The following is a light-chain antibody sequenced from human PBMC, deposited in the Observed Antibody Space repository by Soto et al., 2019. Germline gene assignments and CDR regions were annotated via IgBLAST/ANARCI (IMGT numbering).Light chain of an antibody. CDR2: HAS. V-gene: IGKV3-15*01. CDR3: QQYNDWPPIT. Sequence: EILLTQSPVILSVSPGETATLSCRASESVTRNLAWYQHIPGQAPRLLVFHASVRATGIPARFSGSGSGTEFSLTISNLQSEDFAVYFCQQYNDWPPITFGQGTRLEI. CDR1: ESVTRN. J-gene: IGKJ5*01.